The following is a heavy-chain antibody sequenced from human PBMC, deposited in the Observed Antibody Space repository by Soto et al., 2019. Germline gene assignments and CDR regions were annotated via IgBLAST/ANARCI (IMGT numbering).Heavy chain of an antibody. J-gene: IGHJ6*02. Sequence: QVQLVESGGGVVQPGRSLRLSCVASGFTFSTYAMHWVRQAPGKGLEWVAVISYDGSKKYYADSVKGRFIISRDNSKNTQDLHMSSLRAEDTAVYYCAREGGGYGMDVWGQGTTVTVSS. D-gene: IGHD2-15*01. V-gene: IGHV3-30-3*01. CDR2: ISYDGSKK. CDR1: GFTFSTYA. CDR3: AREGGGYGMDV.